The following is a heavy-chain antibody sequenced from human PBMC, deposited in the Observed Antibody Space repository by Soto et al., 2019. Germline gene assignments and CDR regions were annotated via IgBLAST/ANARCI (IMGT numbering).Heavy chain of an antibody. CDR2: IYNSGSN. CDR3: ARVVGGYYYGMDV. J-gene: IGHJ6*02. Sequence: SETLSLTCAVSGGSISSGGYSWSWIRQPPGKGLDWIGYIYNSGSNYYNPSLKRRVTISEDRSKNQFSLKLSSVTAADTAVYYCARVVGGYYYGMDVWGQGTTVTVSS. CDR1: GGSISSGGYS. V-gene: IGHV4-30-2*01. D-gene: IGHD2-2*01.